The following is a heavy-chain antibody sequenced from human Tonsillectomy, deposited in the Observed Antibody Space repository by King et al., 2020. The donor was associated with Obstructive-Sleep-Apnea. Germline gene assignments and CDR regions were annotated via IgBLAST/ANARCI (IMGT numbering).Heavy chain of an antibody. CDR2: ISYVGTNK. CDR1: GFTFSTYG. J-gene: IGHJ6*02. V-gene: IGHV3-30*18. Sequence: VQLVESGGGVVQPGRSLRLSCEASGFTFSTYGTHWVRQAPGKGLEWVALISYVGTNKYYADSVKGRFTISRDDSKNTLYLQMNSLRLEDTALYYCAKARDYYGSPPLYGLDVWGQGTTVSVSS. CDR3: AKARDYYGSPPLYGLDV. D-gene: IGHD3-10*01.